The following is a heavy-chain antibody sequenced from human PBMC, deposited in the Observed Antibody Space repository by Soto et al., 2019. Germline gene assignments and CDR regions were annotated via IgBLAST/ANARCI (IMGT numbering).Heavy chain of an antibody. V-gene: IGHV5-51*01. CDR3: ARPPLDSSGDIYAFDI. CDR2: IYPGDSDT. Sequence: GESLKISCKGSGYSFTSYWIGWVRQMPGKGLEWMGIIYPGDSDTRYSPSFQGQVTISADKSISTAYLQWSSLKASDTATYYCARPPLDSSGDIYAFDIWGQGTMVTVSS. J-gene: IGHJ3*02. D-gene: IGHD3-22*01. CDR1: GYSFTSYW.